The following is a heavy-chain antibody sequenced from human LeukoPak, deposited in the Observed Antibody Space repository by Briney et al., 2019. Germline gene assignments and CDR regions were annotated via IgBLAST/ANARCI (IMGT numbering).Heavy chain of an antibody. V-gene: IGHV3-23*01. J-gene: IGHJ4*02. CDR3: ANLRSEIDY. CDR1: GFTFSSYA. CDR2: ISGSAGST. D-gene: IGHD5-12*01. Sequence: PGGSLRLSCAASGFTFSSYAMRWVRQPPGKGLEWVSTISGSAGSTYYEDSVKGRFTISRDNSKNTLYLQMNSLRPDDTAVYYCANLRSEIDYWGQGTLVTVSS.